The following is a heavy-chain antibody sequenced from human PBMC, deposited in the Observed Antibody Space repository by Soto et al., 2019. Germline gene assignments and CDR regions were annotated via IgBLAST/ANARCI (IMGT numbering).Heavy chain of an antibody. D-gene: IGHD3-3*01. CDR3: ARSDFWSGYLDP. CDR1: GGSISSGGYS. Sequence: LSLTCAVSGGSISSGGYSWSWIRQPPGKGLEWIGYIYHSGSTYYNPSLKSRVTISVDRSKNQFSLKLSSVTAADTAVYYCARSDFWSGYLDPWGQGTLVTVSS. J-gene: IGHJ5*02. V-gene: IGHV4-30-2*01. CDR2: IYHSGST.